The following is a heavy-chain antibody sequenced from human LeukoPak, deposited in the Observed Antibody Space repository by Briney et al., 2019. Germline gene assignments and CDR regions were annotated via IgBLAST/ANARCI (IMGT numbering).Heavy chain of an antibody. J-gene: IGHJ4*02. CDR1: GGSVSDYY. Sequence: SETLSLACTISGGSVSDYYWSWIRQSPGKGLEWIGYIYHTGSTSFSPSLKSRVPISADTSQNQFSLELNSVTAADKAVYFFVSRKLGNDYGGQGTRVTVST. CDR2: IYHTGST. CDR3: VSRKLGNDY. D-gene: IGHD7-27*01. V-gene: IGHV4-59*02.